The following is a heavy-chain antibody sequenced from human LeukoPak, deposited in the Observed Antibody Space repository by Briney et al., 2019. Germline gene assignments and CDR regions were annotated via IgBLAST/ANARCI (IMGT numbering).Heavy chain of an antibody. CDR2: ISSSGSTI. CDR3: ARGYSLEWLQLAPFDY. D-gene: IGHD5-24*01. V-gene: IGHV3-48*03. J-gene: IGHJ4*02. CDR1: GFTFSSYE. Sequence: PGGSLRLSCAASGFTFSSYEMNWVRQAPGKGLEWVSYISSSGSTIYYADSVKGRFTISRDNAKNSLYLQMNSLRAEDTAVYYCARGYSLEWLQLAPFDYWGQGTLVTVSS.